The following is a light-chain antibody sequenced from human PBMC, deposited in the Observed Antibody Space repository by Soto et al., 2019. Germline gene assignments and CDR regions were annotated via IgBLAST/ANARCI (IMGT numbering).Light chain of an antibody. CDR3: QQSYRTRFT. V-gene: IGKV1-39*01. J-gene: IGKJ3*01. CDR2: AAS. CDR1: QTINSY. Sequence: DIQMTQSPSSLSASAGARGTIICRARQTINSYLNWYQHKPGKAPKLLIYAASRLQSGVPSRFSGSGSGTDFTLTISNLQPEDVATYYCQQSYRTRFTFGPGTKVDLK.